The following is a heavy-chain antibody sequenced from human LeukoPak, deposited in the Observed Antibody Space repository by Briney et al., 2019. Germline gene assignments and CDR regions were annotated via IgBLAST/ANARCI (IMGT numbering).Heavy chain of an antibody. CDR1: GFNFNNYW. Sequence: SGGSLRLSCAASGFNFNNYWMSWLRQPPGKGLEWIGEINHSGSTNYNPSLKSRVTISVDTSKNQFSLKLSSVTAADTAVYYCAREASTSGYFYWGQGTLVTVSS. CDR3: AREASTSGYFY. D-gene: IGHD3-22*01. J-gene: IGHJ4*02. V-gene: IGHV4-34*01. CDR2: INHSGST.